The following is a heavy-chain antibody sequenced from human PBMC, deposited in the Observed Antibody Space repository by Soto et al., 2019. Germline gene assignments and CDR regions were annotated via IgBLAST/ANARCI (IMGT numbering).Heavy chain of an antibody. CDR1: GFTFSSYA. J-gene: IGHJ4*02. V-gene: IGHV3-30-3*01. D-gene: IGHD5-12*01. CDR2: ISYDGSNK. Sequence: GGSLRLSCAASGFTFSSYAMHWVRQAPGKGLEWVAVISYDGSNKYYADSVKGRFTISRDNSKNTLYLQMNSLRAEDTAVYYCARVPSPWGGYSGYGIYWGQGTLVTVSS. CDR3: ARVPSPWGGYSGYGIY.